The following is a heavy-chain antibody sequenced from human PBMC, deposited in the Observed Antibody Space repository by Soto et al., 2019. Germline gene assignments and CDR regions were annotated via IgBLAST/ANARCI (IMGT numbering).Heavy chain of an antibody. CDR1: GASISGCY. CDR2: SYATGTT. D-gene: IGHD1-1*01. CDR3: VRDGTKTLRDWFDP. Sequence: SETLSLSCTVSGASISGCYWSWIRKSAGKGLEWIGRSYATGTTDYNPSLKSRVMMSVDTSKKQFSLKLRSVTAADTAVYYCVRDGTKTLRDWFDPWGQGISVTVS. J-gene: IGHJ5*02. V-gene: IGHV4-4*07.